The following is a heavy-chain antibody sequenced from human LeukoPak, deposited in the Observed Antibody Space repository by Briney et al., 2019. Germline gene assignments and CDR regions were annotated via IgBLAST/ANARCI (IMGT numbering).Heavy chain of an antibody. CDR2: IHYSGRV. CDR1: GDSITSTSYY. Sequence: SETLSLTCTVSGDSITSTSYYWAWIRQPPGKGLDWIGSIHYSGRVSYTSSLQSRVTISVDTSKNQFSLHLSSVTAADTAVYYCARVSRVGAPPDIAWFDPWGRGILVTVSS. D-gene: IGHD1-26*01. V-gene: IGHV4-39*07. CDR3: ARVSRVGAPPDIAWFDP. J-gene: IGHJ5*02.